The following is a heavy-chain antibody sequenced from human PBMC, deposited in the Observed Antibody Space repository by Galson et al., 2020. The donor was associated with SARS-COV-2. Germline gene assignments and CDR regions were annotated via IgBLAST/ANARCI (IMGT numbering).Heavy chain of an antibody. CDR1: GFTFSSYG. CDR2: IRYDGSKK. V-gene: IGHV3-30*02. CDR3: AKVVGDYVDYYYYYYMDV. Sequence: QLGESLKISCAASGFTFSSYGMYWVRQTPGKGLEWVAFIRYDGSKKEYADSVKGRFTISRDNSKNTVYLQMHSLRPEDTAVYYCAKVVGDYVDYYYYYYMDVWGKGTTVTIS. D-gene: IGHD4-17*01. J-gene: IGHJ6*03.